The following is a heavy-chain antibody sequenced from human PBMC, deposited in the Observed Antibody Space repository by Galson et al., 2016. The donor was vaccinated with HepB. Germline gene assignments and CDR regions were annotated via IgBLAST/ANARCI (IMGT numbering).Heavy chain of an antibody. J-gene: IGHJ3*02. D-gene: IGHD3-9*01. V-gene: IGHV4-59*12. Sequence: SETLSLTCTVSGASISNFCWSWIRQAPGKGLEWIGYILHTGTANYNPSLESRVTISLDTSKRQVSLRLTSVTAADTAVYYCARDRADLSTDYSLHEAFDIWGPGTMVTVSS. CDR3: ARDRADLSTDYSLHEAFDI. CDR2: ILHTGTA. CDR1: GASISNFC.